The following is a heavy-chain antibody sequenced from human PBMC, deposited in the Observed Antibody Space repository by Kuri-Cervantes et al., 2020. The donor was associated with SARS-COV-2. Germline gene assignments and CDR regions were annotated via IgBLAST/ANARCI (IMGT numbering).Heavy chain of an antibody. Sequence: GESLKISCAASGFTFSSYAMSWVRQAPGKGLEWVSAISGSGGSTYYADSVKGRFTISRDNSENTVNLQMNTMRAEDTAVYYCARGFSASSFSAHDYWGQGTLVTVSS. V-gene: IGHV3-23*01. J-gene: IGHJ4*02. CDR1: GFTFSSYA. D-gene: IGHD1-26*01. CDR3: ARGFSASSFSAHDY. CDR2: ISGSGGST.